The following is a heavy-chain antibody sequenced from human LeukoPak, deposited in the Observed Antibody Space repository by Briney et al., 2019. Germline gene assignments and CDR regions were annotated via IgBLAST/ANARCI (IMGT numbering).Heavy chain of an antibody. CDR1: GFTFSSYA. D-gene: IGHD3-10*01. CDR2: ISSNGGNT. CDR3: ARCTYYYAAGSYRGSFDY. J-gene: IGHJ4*02. Sequence: PGGSLRLSCAASGFTFSSYAMHWVRQAPGQGLEFVSAISSNGGNTYYSNSVKGRFTISRDNSKNTLYLQMGSLKAEDMAVYYCARCTYYYAAGSYRGSFDYWGQGTLVTVSS. V-gene: IGHV3-64*01.